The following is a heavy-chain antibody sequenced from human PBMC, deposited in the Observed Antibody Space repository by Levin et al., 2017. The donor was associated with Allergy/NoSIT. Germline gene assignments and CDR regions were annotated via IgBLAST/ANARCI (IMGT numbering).Heavy chain of an antibody. V-gene: IGHV3-11*01. CDR3: ARISEGGYELWGGAFDI. D-gene: IGHD5-12*01. CDR2: ISSSGSTI. CDR1: GFTFSDYY. Sequence: GESLKISCAASGFTFSDYYMSWIRQAPGKGLEWVSYISSSGSTIYYADSVKGRFTISRDNAKNSLYLQMNSLRAEDTAVYYCARISEGGYELWGGAFDIWGQGTMVTVSS. J-gene: IGHJ3*02.